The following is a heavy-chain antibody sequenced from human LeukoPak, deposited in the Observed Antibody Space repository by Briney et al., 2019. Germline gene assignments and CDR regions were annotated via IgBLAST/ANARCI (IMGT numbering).Heavy chain of an antibody. CDR3: AKEGEFRALDY. D-gene: IGHD3-10*01. CDR2: IRYDGSNK. Sequence: HPGGSLRLFCVASGFTFSNYGLHWVRQAPGKGLEWVALIRYDGSNKYYEDSVKGRFTISRDNYKSTLYLEMNSLRVEDTAVYYCAKEGEFRALDYWGQGTLVTVSS. J-gene: IGHJ4*02. V-gene: IGHV3-30*02. CDR1: GFTFSNYG.